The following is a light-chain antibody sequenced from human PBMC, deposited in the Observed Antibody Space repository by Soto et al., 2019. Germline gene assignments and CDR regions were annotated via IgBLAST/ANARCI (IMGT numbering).Light chain of an antibody. Sequence: QSALTQPASVSGSPGQSITISCAGISNDFGGYNYVSWYQQHPGRVPKLLIYDDSNRPSGVSNRFSGSKSGNTASLTISGLQAEDEADYYCASYTYTSPYVFGIGTKLPS. J-gene: IGLJ1*01. CDR1: SNDFGGYNY. CDR2: DDS. CDR3: ASYTYTSPYV. V-gene: IGLV2-14*03.